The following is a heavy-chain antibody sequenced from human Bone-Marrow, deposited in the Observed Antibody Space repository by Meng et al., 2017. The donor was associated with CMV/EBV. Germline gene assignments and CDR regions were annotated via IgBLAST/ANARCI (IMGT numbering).Heavy chain of an antibody. Sequence: GESLKISCAASGFTFSSYEMNWVRQAPGKGLEWVSYISSSGSTIYYADSVKGRFTISRDNAKNSLYLQMNSLRAEDTAVYYCARVNRGGSSSFGRAGGYYYGMDVWGQGTTVTVSS. J-gene: IGHJ6*02. CDR1: GFTFSSYE. CDR3: ARVNRGGSSSFGRAGGYYYGMDV. CDR2: ISSSGSTI. D-gene: IGHD6-6*01. V-gene: IGHV3-48*03.